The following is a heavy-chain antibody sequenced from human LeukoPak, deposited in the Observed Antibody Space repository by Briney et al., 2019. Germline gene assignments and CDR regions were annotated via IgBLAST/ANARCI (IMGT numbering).Heavy chain of an antibody. CDR2: ISAYNGNT. J-gene: IGHJ4*02. V-gene: IGHV1-18*01. D-gene: IGHD3-9*01. Sequence: GASVKVSCKASGYSFTSYGISWVRQAPGQGLEWMGWISAYNGNTNYAQKLQGRVTMTTDTSTSTAYMELRSLRSDDTAVYYCASGHYDILTGYTDYWGQGTLVTVSS. CDR3: ASGHYDILTGYTDY. CDR1: GYSFTSYG.